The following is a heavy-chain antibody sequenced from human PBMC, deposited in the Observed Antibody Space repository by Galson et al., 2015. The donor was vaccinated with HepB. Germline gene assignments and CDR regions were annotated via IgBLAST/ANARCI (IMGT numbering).Heavy chain of an antibody. CDR1: GYTFTGYY. Sequence: SVKVSCKASGYTFTGYYMHWVRQAPGQGPEWMGWINPNSGGTNYAQKFQGWVTMTRDTSISTAYMELSRLRSDDTAVYYCAVWGLPGGGLGYWGQGTLVTVSS. CDR3: AVWGLPGGGLGY. CDR2: INPNSGGT. J-gene: IGHJ4*02. V-gene: IGHV1-2*04. D-gene: IGHD3-16*01.